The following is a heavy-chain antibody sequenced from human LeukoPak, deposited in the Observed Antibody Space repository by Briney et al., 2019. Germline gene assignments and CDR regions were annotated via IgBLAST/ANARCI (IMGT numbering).Heavy chain of an antibody. D-gene: IGHD3-10*01. CDR3: ARDRDYYGPTKDH. V-gene: IGHV1-46*01. J-gene: IGHJ4*02. Sequence: GASVKVSCEASGYIFSSNYIHWVRQAPGQGLEWMGMINPSHVITDYAQKFQGRVTMTRDTSTGTVYMELSSLTSEDTAVYYCARDRDYYGPTKDHWGQGTLVTVSS. CDR1: GYIFSSNY. CDR2: INPSHVIT.